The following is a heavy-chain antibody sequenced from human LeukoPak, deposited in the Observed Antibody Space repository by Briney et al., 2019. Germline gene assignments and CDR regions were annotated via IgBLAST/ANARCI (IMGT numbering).Heavy chain of an antibody. D-gene: IGHD3-10*01. CDR2: IIPIFGTA. Sequence: ASVKVSCKASAGTFSSYAISWVRQAPGQGLEWMGGIIPIFGTANYAQKFQGRVTITADESTSTAYMELSSLRSEDTAVYYCARGYGSGSSTSFDYWGQGTLVTVSS. V-gene: IGHV1-69*13. CDR1: AGTFSSYA. J-gene: IGHJ4*02. CDR3: ARGYGSGSSTSFDY.